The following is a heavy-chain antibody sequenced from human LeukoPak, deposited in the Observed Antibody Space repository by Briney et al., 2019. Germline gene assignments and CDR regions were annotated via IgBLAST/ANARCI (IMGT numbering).Heavy chain of an antibody. CDR1: GFTFSSYA. D-gene: IGHD2-21*02. CDR2: ISDSGGGT. J-gene: IGHJ4*02. Sequence: GGSLRLSCAASGFTFSSYAMSWVRQPPGKGLDWVSTISDSGGGTHYADSVKGRFTISRDSSKNTVYLQMNSLRAEDTAVYYCAKDLRGYCGGDCYSAEYWGRGTLVTVSS. CDR3: AKDLRGYCGGDCYSAEY. V-gene: IGHV3-23*01.